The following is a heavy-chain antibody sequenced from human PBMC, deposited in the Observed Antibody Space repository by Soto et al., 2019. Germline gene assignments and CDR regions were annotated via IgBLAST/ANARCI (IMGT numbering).Heavy chain of an antibody. CDR3: ARSEEDSDYYYYGMDV. Sequence: PSQTLSLTCFGSGDTVSSNSVAWNWVSQSPSRGLEWLGRTYYRSRWYSDYAVSVRSRIDINADTSKNQVSLQLNSVTPEDTAVYYCARSEEDSDYYYYGMDVWGQGTTVTVSS. J-gene: IGHJ6*02. CDR1: GDTVSSNSVA. D-gene: IGHD2-15*01. CDR2: TYYRSRWYS. V-gene: IGHV6-1*01.